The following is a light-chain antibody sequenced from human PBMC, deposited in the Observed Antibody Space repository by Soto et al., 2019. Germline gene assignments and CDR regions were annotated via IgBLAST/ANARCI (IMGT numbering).Light chain of an antibody. CDR3: QLSNIYLEA. Sequence: DIPAKMSPSALSGNVGDRVTITCRASQTISSWLAWYQQKPGKAPKLLIYKASTLKSGVPSRFSGSGSGTEFTLTISSLQPDDFATYYCQLSNIYLEAFGQGTKVDIK. CDR1: QTISSW. J-gene: IGKJ1*01. V-gene: IGKV1-5*03. CDR2: KAS.